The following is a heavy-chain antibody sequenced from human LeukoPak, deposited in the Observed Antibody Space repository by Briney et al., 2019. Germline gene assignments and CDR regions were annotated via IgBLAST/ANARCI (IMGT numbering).Heavy chain of an antibody. V-gene: IGHV3-23*01. D-gene: IGHD6-19*01. Sequence: PGGSLRLSCAASGFTVSNNYMSWVRQAPGKGLEWVSAISGSGGSTYYADSVKGRFAISRDSSKNTLYLQMNSLRAEDTAVYYCAKDREGSGWYVFDYWGQGTLVTVSS. CDR3: AKDREGSGWYVFDY. J-gene: IGHJ4*02. CDR1: GFTVSNNY. CDR2: ISGSGGST.